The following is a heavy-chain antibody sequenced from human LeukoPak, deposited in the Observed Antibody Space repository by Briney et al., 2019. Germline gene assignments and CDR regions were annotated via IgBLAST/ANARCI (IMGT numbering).Heavy chain of an antibody. CDR1: GFTFSSYW. Sequence: GGSLRLSCAASGFTFSSYWMHWVRQAPGKGLVWVSRINSDGSSTSYADSVKGRFTISRDNAKNTLCLQMNSLRAEDTAVYYCARARRFGELDYWGQGTLVTVSS. D-gene: IGHD3-10*01. CDR2: INSDGSST. J-gene: IGHJ4*02. V-gene: IGHV3-74*01. CDR3: ARARRFGELDY.